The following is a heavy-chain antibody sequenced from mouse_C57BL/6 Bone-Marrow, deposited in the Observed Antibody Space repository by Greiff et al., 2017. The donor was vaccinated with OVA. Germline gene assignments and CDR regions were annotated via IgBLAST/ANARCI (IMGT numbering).Heavy chain of an antibody. V-gene: IGHV5-6*01. Sequence: EVHVVESGGDLVKPGGSLKLSCAASGFTFSSYGMSWVRQTPDKRLEWVATISSGGSYTYYPDSVKGRFTISRDNAKNTLYLQMSRLKSEDTAMYYCARRAFDYWGQGTTLTVSS. CDR3: ARRAFDY. CDR1: GFTFSSYG. J-gene: IGHJ2*01. CDR2: ISSGGSYT.